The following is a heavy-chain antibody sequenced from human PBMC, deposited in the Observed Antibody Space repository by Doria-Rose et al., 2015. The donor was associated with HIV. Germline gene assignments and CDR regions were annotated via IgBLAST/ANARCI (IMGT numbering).Heavy chain of an antibody. CDR3: ARIKSSRWYHKYYFDF. V-gene: IGHV2-26*01. D-gene: IGHD6-13*01. CDR1: GVSLSSPGMG. Sequence: QVTLKESGPVLVKPTETLTLTCTVSGVSLSSPGMGVSWIRQPPGKALEWLANIFSDDERSYITSLKSRLTISMGTSKSQVVLTRTDMDPVDTATYYCARIKSSRWYHKYYFDFWGQGTLVIVSA. J-gene: IGHJ4*02. CDR2: IFSDDER.